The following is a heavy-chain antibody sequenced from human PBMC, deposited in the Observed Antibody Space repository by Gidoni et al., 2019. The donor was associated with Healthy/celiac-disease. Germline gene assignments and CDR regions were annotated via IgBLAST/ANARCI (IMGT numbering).Heavy chain of an antibody. V-gene: IGHV3-43D*03. Sequence: EVQLVESGGVVVQPGGSLRLSCAASGFTFDDYAMHWVRQAPGKGLEWVSLISWDGCSTYYADSVKGRFTISRDNSKNSLYLQMNSLRAEDTALYYCAKGADYYDSSGYLDYWGQGTLVTVSS. D-gene: IGHD3-22*01. CDR3: AKGADYYDSSGYLDY. CDR1: GFTFDDYA. J-gene: IGHJ4*02. CDR2: ISWDGCST.